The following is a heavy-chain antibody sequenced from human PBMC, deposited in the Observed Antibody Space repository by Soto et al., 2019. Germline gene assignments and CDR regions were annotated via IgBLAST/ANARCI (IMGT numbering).Heavy chain of an antibody. Sequence: QVQLVESGGGVVQPGRSLRLSCAASGFTFSSYAMHWVRQAPGKGLEWVAVISYDGSNKYYADSVKDRFTISRDNSKNKLYLQMNSLRAEDTAVYYCARGTPMYSSPTPLNYWGQGTLVTVSS. J-gene: IGHJ4*02. V-gene: IGHV3-30-3*01. D-gene: IGHD6-13*01. CDR3: ARGTPMYSSPTPLNY. CDR1: GFTFSSYA. CDR2: ISYDGSNK.